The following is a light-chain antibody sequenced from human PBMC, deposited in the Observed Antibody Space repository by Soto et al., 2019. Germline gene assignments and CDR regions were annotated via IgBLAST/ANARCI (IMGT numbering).Light chain of an antibody. J-gene: IGLJ3*02. CDR1: TSNIGAIYD. CDR3: QSYDSSLSGWV. Sequence: QSVLTQPSSVSGAPGQRVTISCTGSTSNIGAIYDVHWYQQLPGTAPKLLIYGNSNRPSGVPDRFSGSKSGTSASLAITGLRAEDEADYYCQSYDSSLSGWVFGGGTKLTVL. CDR2: GNS. V-gene: IGLV1-40*01.